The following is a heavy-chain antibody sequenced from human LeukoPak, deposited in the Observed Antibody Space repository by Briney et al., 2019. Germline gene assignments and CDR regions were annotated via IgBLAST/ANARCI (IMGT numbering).Heavy chain of an antibody. Sequence: PSETLSLTCTASGYSISNGYYWGWIRQPPGKGLEWIGNIYNGVPTFFNPSLKSRVTLSVDTSKTQFSLQLASVTAADTAVYYCVQTTGWPGFDYWGQGILVTVSS. D-gene: IGHD6-19*01. V-gene: IGHV4-38-2*02. CDR3: VQTTGWPGFDY. CDR2: IYNGVPT. J-gene: IGHJ4*02. CDR1: GYSISNGYY.